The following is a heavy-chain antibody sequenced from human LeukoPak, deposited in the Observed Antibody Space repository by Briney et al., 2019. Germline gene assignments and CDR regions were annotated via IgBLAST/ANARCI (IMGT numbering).Heavy chain of an antibody. CDR2: IWYDGSNK. V-gene: IGHV3-33*01. Sequence: GGSLRLSCAASGFTFSSYGMHWVRQAPGKGLEWVAVIWYDGSNKYYADSVKGRFTISRDNSKNTLYLQMNSLRAEDTAVYYCARVLDSSSSRYQAFPYWGQGTLVTVSS. D-gene: IGHD2-15*01. CDR1: GFTFSSYG. CDR3: ARVLDSSSSRYQAFPY. J-gene: IGHJ4*02.